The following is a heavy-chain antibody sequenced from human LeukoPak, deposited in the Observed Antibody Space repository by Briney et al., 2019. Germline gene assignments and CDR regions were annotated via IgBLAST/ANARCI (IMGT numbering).Heavy chain of an antibody. Sequence: ASVKVSCKASGYTFTGYYMHWVRQAPGQGLEWMGWINPNSGGTNYAQKFQGRVTMTTDTSTSTAYMELRSLRSDDTAVYYCARNLGAHWFDPWGQGTLVTVSS. CDR1: GYTFTGYY. D-gene: IGHD7-27*01. V-gene: IGHV1-2*02. J-gene: IGHJ5*02. CDR3: ARNLGAHWFDP. CDR2: INPNSGGT.